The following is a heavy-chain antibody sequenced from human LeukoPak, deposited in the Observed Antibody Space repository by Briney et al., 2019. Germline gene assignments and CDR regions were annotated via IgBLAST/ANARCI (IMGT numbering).Heavy chain of an antibody. CDR1: GIIVSSNY. CDR2: MYTLGDT. V-gene: IGHV3-66*01. J-gene: IGHJ6*03. Sequence: GSLRLSCAASGIIVSSNYMTWVRQPPGKGLEWVSVMYTLGDTYYADSVRGRFTISRDSSKNTLYLQMNSLRAEDTAVYYCAGYGGRYPYYMDVWGKGTTVTISS. D-gene: IGHD1-26*01. CDR3: AGYGGRYPYYMDV.